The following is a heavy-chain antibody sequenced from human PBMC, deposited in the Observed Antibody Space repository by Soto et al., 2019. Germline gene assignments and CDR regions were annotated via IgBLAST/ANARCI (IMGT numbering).Heavy chain of an antibody. J-gene: IGHJ3*02. CDR2: IIPILGIA. D-gene: IGHD2-2*01. CDR1: GGTFSSDT. Sequence: SVTGACKASGGTFSSDTISWVRQEPGQGLEWMGRIIPILGIANYAQKFQGRVTITADKSTSTAYMELSSLRSEDTAVYYCARDEDIVVVPAIRAFDIWGQGTMVTVSS. V-gene: IGHV1-69*04. CDR3: ARDEDIVVVPAIRAFDI.